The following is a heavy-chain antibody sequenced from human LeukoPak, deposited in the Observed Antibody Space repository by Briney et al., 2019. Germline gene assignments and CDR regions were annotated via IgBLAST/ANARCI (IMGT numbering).Heavy chain of an antibody. CDR1: GFTFSSFD. CDR3: ARGPPRGKYYFMDV. D-gene: IGHD1-1*01. Sequence: GGSLRLSCAASGFTFSSFDMHWVRQPTGQGLEWVSTIGTASDTYYPGSVEGRFTLSRDNAKNSLYLQMNSLTAGDTAVYYCARGPPRGKYYFMDVWGKGTTVTVSS. CDR2: IGTASDT. J-gene: IGHJ6*03. V-gene: IGHV3-13*01.